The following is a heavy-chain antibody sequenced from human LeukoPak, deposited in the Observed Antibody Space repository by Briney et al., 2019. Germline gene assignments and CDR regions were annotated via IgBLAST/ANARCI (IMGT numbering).Heavy chain of an antibody. D-gene: IGHD3-10*01. CDR2: ISSSSSYT. J-gene: IGHJ5*02. V-gene: IGHV3-11*06. CDR1: GFTFRDYY. Sequence: GGPLRLSCAASGFTFRDYYMSWIRQAPGKGLEWVSYISSSSSYTNYADSVKGRFTISRDNAKNSLYLQMNSLRAEDTAVYYCARAPLWFGELSFDPWGQGTLVTVSS. CDR3: ARAPLWFGELSFDP.